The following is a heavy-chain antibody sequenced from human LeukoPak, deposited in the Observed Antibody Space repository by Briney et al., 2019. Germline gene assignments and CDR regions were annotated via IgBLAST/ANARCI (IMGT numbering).Heavy chain of an antibody. Sequence: SETLSLTCAVYGGSFSGYYWSWIRQPPGKGLEWIGEINHSGSTNYNPSLKSRVTISVDTSKNQFSLKLSSVTAADTAVYYCAHDKYDPRGDAFDIWGQGTMVTVSS. CDR2: INHSGST. CDR1: GGSFSGYY. V-gene: IGHV4-34*01. J-gene: IGHJ3*02. D-gene: IGHD3-10*01. CDR3: AHDKYDPRGDAFDI.